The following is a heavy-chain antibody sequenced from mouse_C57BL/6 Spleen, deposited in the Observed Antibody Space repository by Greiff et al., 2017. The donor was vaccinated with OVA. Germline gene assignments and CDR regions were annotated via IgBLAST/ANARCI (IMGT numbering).Heavy chain of an antibody. D-gene: IGHD1-1*01. V-gene: IGHV1-39*01. Sequence: EVQLQQSGPELVKPGASVKISCKASGYSFTDYNMNWVKQSNGKSLEWIGVINPNYGTTSYNQKFKGKATLTVDQSSSTAYMQLNSLTSEDSAVYYCAREGTTVVEPLWYFDVWGTGTTVTVSS. CDR1: GYSFTDYN. CDR2: INPNYGTT. J-gene: IGHJ1*03. CDR3: AREGTTVVEPLWYFDV.